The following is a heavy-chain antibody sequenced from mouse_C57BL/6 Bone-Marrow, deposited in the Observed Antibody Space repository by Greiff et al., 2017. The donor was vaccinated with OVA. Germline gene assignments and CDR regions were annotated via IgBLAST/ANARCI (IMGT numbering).Heavy chain of an antibody. D-gene: IGHD2-4*01. CDR3: ARERGLRFDY. CDR1: GYTFTNYW. J-gene: IGHJ2*01. CDR2: IYPGGGYT. Sequence: QVHVKQSGAELVRPGTSVKMSCKASGYTFTNYWIGWAKQRPGHGLEWIGDIYPGGGYTNYNEKFKGKATLTADKSSSTAYMQFSSLTSEDSAIYYCARERGLRFDYWGQGTTLTVSS. V-gene: IGHV1-63*01.